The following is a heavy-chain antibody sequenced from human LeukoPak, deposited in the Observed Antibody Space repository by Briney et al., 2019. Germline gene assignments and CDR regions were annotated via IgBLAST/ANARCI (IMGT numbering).Heavy chain of an antibody. Sequence: GGSLRLSCAASGFTFSSYWMSWVRQAPGKGLEWVANIKQDGSEKYYVDSVKGRFTISRDNAKNSLYLQMNSLRAEDTAVYYCARDGPYCSSTSCNDAFDIWGQGTMATVSS. D-gene: IGHD2-2*01. CDR2: IKQDGSEK. CDR1: GFTFSSYW. CDR3: ARDGPYCSSTSCNDAFDI. J-gene: IGHJ3*02. V-gene: IGHV3-7*01.